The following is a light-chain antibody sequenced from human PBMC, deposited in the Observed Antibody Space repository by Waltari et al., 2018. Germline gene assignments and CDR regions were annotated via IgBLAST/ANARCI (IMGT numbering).Light chain of an antibody. Sequence: QSALTQPASVSGSPGQSITISCTGTSSDVGTYNLVSWYQQYPGKAPKLLIYEVNKRPSGVSNRFSGSKSGNTASLTISGLQAEDEADYYCCSYAGGGTFVYVVFGRGTKVTVL. CDR2: EVN. CDR3: CSYAGGGTFVYVV. CDR1: SSDVGTYNL. J-gene: IGLJ2*01. V-gene: IGLV2-23*02.